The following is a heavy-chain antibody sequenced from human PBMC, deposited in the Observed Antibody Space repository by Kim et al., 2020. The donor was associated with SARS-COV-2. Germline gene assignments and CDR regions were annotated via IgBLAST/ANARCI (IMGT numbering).Heavy chain of an antibody. CDR3: GACSLLVSAAIVLDY. J-gene: IGHJ4*02. CDR2: IKQDGSEK. CDR1: GFIFSSYW. D-gene: IGHD2-2*02. Sequence: GGSLRLSCGASGFIFSSYWMSWVRQAPGKGLEWVANIKQDGSEKYYVDSVKGRFTISRDNAKNSVSLQMNSLRVDDTAVYYCGACSLLVSAAIVLDYWGQGTLVTVSS. V-gene: IGHV3-7*03.